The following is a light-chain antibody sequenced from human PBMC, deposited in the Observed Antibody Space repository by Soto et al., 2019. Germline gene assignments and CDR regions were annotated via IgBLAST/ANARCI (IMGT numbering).Light chain of an antibody. CDR3: QQRTNWSWT. Sequence: EVVLTQSPATFSLSPGQRATLSCRASQSVRFYLAWYQQKPGQTPRLLIYDASKRATGIPARFSGSGFGTDFTLTISSLEPEDFAVYYCQQRTNWSWTFGQGTKVEIK. V-gene: IGKV3-11*01. CDR2: DAS. J-gene: IGKJ1*01. CDR1: QSVRFY.